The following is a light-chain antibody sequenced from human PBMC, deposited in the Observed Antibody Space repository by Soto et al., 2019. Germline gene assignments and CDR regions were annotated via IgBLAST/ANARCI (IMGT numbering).Light chain of an antibody. CDR3: SSYTSSSTPQFV. V-gene: IGLV2-14*01. J-gene: IGLJ1*01. CDR1: SSDVGGYNY. CDR2: DVS. Sequence: QSSLTQPASVSGSPGQSITISCTGTSSDVGGYNYVSWYQQHPGKAPKLMIYDVSNRPSGVSNRFSGSKSGNTASLTISGLQAEDEADYYCSSYTSSSTPQFVFGTGTKVT.